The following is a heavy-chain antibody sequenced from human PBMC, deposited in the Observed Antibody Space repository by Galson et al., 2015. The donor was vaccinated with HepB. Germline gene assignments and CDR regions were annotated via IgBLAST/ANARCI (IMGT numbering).Heavy chain of an antibody. D-gene: IGHD1-26*01. Sequence: QSGAEVKKPGESLKISCKGSGYNFTTYWIAWVRQMPGKGLEWMGIIYPGDSDTRYSPSFQGQVTISADKSISTAYLQWSSLKASDTARYYCAGHLEWGVIGSNWFERWGQGTLFTVSS. J-gene: IGHJ5*01. CDR1: GYNFTTYW. V-gene: IGHV5-51*03. CDR3: AGHLEWGVIGSNWFER. CDR2: IYPGDSDT.